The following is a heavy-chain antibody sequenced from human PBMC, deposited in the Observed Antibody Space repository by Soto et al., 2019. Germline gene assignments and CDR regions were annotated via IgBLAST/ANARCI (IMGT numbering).Heavy chain of an antibody. Sequence: GASVKVSCKASGYTFTSYYMHWVRQAPGQGLEWMGIINPSGGSTSYAQKFQGRVTMTRDTSTSTVYMELSSLRSEDTAVYYCARDGVNCSGGSCYSASWFDPWGQGTLVTVSS. CDR3: ARDGVNCSGGSCYSASWFDP. J-gene: IGHJ5*02. CDR1: GYTFTSYY. V-gene: IGHV1-46*03. D-gene: IGHD2-15*01. CDR2: INPSGGST.